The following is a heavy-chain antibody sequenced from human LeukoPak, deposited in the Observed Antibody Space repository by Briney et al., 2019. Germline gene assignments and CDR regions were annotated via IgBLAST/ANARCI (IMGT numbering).Heavy chain of an antibody. CDR1: GGSFSGYY. J-gene: IGHJ4*02. CDR2: INHSGST. D-gene: IGHD5-24*01. CDR3: ARGLEATPFYFDY. V-gene: IGHV4-34*01. Sequence: SETLSLTCAVYGGSFSGYYWSWIRQPPGKGLEWIGEINHSGSTNYNPSLKSRVTISVDTSKNQFSLKLSSVTAADTAVYYCARGLEATPFYFDYWGQGTLVTVSS.